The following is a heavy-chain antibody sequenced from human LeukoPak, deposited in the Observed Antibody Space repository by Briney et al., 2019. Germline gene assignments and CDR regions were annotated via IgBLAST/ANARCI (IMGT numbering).Heavy chain of an antibody. CDR2: INPSGGST. D-gene: IGHD1-26*01. CDR1: GYTFTSYY. CDR3: ARSRIGQGAGIYYYYGMDV. J-gene: IGHJ6*02. Sequence: ASVKVSCKASGYTFTSYYMHWVRQAPGQGLEWMGIINPSGGSTSYAQKFQGRVTMTRDTSTSTVYMELSSLRSEDTAVYYCARSRIGQGAGIYYYYGMDVWGQGTTVTASS. V-gene: IGHV1-46*01.